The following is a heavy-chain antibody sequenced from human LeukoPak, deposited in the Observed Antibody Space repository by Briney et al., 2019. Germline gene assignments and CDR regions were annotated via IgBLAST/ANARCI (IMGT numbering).Heavy chain of an antibody. Sequence: WASVKVSCKASGGTFSGYAISWVRQAPGQGLEWMGGIIPIFGTANYAQKFQGRVTITADESTSTAYMELSSLRSEDTAVYYCARELSSSCGFDYWGQGTLVTVSS. CDR1: GGTFSGYA. V-gene: IGHV1-69*13. J-gene: IGHJ4*02. CDR3: ARELSSSCGFDY. CDR2: IIPIFGTA. D-gene: IGHD6-13*01.